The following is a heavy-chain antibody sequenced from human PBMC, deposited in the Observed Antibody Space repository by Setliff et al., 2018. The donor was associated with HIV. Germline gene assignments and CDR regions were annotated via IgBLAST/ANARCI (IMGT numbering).Heavy chain of an antibody. CDR2: INSDGSST. V-gene: IGHV3-74*03. CDR3: AKQYSMYYYYYMDV. J-gene: IGHJ6*03. D-gene: IGHD6-6*01. CDR1: GFTFSSYW. Sequence: GGSLRLSCAASGFTFSSYWMHWVRQVPGKGLVWVSRINSDGSSTTYADFVKGRFTISRDNAKNTLYLQMNSLRAEDTAVYYCAKQYSMYYYYYMDVWGKGTTVTVSS.